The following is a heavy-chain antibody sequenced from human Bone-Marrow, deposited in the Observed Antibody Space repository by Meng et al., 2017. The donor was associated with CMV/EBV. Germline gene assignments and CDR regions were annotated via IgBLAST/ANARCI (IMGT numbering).Heavy chain of an antibody. CDR2: IKSKTDGGTT. Sequence: CAASGFTFSNAWMSWVRQAPGKGLEWVGRIKSKTDGGTTDYAAPVKGRFTISRDDSKNTLYLQMNSLKTEDTAVYYCTTGFSMRAIGYWGQGTLVTVSS. CDR3: TTGFSMRAIGY. V-gene: IGHV3-15*01. CDR1: GFTFSNAW. D-gene: IGHD2/OR15-2a*01. J-gene: IGHJ4*02.